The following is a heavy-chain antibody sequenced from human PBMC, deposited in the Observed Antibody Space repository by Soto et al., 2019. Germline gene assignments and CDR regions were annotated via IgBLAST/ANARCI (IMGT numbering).Heavy chain of an antibody. CDR3: ARESGGATATLDYYYFYMDV. D-gene: IGHD5-12*01. CDR1: GYRFSDYY. V-gene: IGHV1-2*02. Sequence: QVQLVQSGAEVKKPGASVTVSCKASGYRFSDYYLHWVRQAPGQGPEWMGWMNPNSGDTKYAQKFNGRVTMTRGTSVRTAFMELNWLKSDDTAVYYCARESGGATATLDYYYFYMDVWGIGTTVTVSS. CDR2: MNPNSGDT. J-gene: IGHJ6*03.